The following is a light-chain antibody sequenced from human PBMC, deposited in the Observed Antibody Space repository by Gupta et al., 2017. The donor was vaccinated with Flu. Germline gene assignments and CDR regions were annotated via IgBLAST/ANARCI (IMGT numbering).Light chain of an antibody. CDR1: SSNIGTNP. J-gene: IGLJ2*01. CDR2: TNN. V-gene: IGLV1-44*01. Sequence: QSVLTQPPSASGTPGHRVPISCSGSSSNIGTNPVRCSQPLPGTAPKLLIYTNNQRPSGVPDRFSGSKSGPSASLAIIGLQPEDEADYYCATWNDSLNGPVFGGGTKLTVL. CDR3: ATWNDSLNGPV.